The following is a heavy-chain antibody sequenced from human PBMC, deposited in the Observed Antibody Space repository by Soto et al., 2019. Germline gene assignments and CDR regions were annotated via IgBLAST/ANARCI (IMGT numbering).Heavy chain of an antibody. V-gene: IGHV1-69*01. Sequence: QVQLVQSGAEVKKPGSSVKVSCKASGGTFSSYAISWVRQDPGQGLEWMGGIIPIFGTANYAQQFQGRVRITAGESTSAAYMELSSLRSEDTAGYYCASVAARPGYDGMDVWGQGTTVTVSS. CDR3: ASVAARPGYDGMDV. J-gene: IGHJ6*02. D-gene: IGHD6-6*01. CDR2: IIPIFGTA. CDR1: GGTFSSYA.